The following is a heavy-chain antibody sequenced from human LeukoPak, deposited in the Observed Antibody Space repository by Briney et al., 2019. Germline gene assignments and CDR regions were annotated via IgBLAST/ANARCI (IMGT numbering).Heavy chain of an antibody. CDR2: IYSDGST. CDR1: GFIVSGDF. D-gene: IGHD6-19*01. CDR3: ARDDIAVAGDYYYGMDV. J-gene: IGHJ6*02. Sequence: GGSLRLSCAASGFIVSGDFMSWVRQAPGKGLEWVSVIYSDGSTYYADSVKGRFTISRDNSKNTLYLQMNSLRAEDTAVYYCARDDIAVAGDYYYGMDVWGQGTTVTVSS. V-gene: IGHV3-66*02.